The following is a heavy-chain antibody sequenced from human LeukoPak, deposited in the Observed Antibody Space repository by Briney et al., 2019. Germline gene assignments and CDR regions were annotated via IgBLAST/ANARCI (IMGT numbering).Heavy chain of an antibody. V-gene: IGHV4-61*02. CDR3: AREEAYGYDY. CDR2: IYTSGST. CDR1: GGSISSSSYY. Sequence: SETLSLTCTVSGGSISSSSYYWGWIRQPAGKGLEWIGRIYTSGSTNYNPSLKSRVTISVDTSKNQFSLKLSSVTAADTAVYYCAREEAYGYDYWGQGTLVTVSS. J-gene: IGHJ4*02. D-gene: IGHD5-18*01.